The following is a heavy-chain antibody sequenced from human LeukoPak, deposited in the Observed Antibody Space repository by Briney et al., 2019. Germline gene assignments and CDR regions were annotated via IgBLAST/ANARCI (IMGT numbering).Heavy chain of an antibody. CDR1: GYTFTGYY. J-gene: IGHJ5*02. V-gene: IGHV1-2*02. Sequence: PMASVKVSCKASGYTFTGYYMHWVRQAPGQGLEWMGWINPNSGGTNYAQKFQGRVTMTRDTSISTAYMELSRLRSDDTAVYYCARQRGYSYGYWFDPWGQGTLVTVSS. D-gene: IGHD5-18*01. CDR3: ARQRGYSYGYWFDP. CDR2: INPNSGGT.